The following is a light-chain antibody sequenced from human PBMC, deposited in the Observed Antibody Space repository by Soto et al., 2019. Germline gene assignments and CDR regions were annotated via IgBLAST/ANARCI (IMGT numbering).Light chain of an antibody. Sequence: DIQMTQSPSSLSASVGDTFIMSFRVSQSISIYSNWDQQKPGTGPRILIYSASIRQSGVPSRFSGSGSGTDFTLTISGLQPGDFATYYCQQSFSTLWTFGQGTKV. CDR3: QQSFSTLWT. J-gene: IGKJ1*01. CDR2: SAS. V-gene: IGKV1-39*01. CDR1: QSISIY.